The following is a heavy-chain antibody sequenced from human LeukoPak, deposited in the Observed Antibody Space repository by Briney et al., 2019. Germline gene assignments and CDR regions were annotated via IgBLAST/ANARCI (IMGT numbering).Heavy chain of an antibody. CDR1: GGSISSSSYY. D-gene: IGHD6-19*01. CDR2: IYYSGST. Sequence: PSETLSLTCTVSGGSISSSSYYWGWIRQPPGKGLEWIGSIYYSGSTYYNPSLKSRVTISVDTSKNQFSLKLTSVTAADTAVYYCARWDSGRAGFDYWGQGTRVTVSS. CDR3: ARWDSGRAGFDY. J-gene: IGHJ4*02. V-gene: IGHV4-39*07.